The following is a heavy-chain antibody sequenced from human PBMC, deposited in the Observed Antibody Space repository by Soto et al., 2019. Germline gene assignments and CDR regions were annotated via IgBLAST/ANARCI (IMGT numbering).Heavy chain of an antibody. J-gene: IGHJ4*02. Sequence: QLQLQESGPGLVKPSETLSLTCSVSGDSISISSYYWGWVRQPPGKGLEWIGSIHYSGSTHYNPSLQSRVTISGDASKKQFSLKLGSVTAADTAMYYCASTKDETLYFDYWGQGNLVTASS. CDR1: GDSISISSYY. D-gene: IGHD2-15*01. V-gene: IGHV4-39*01. CDR3: ASTKDETLYFDY. CDR2: IHYSGST.